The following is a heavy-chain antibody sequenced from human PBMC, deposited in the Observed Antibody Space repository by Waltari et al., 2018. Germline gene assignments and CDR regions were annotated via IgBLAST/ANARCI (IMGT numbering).Heavy chain of an antibody. CDR2: INGDGSST. V-gene: IGHV3-74*01. Sequence: EVQLVESGGGLVQPGGSLRLSCAASGFTFSSSSMHWVRQAPGKGLVWVSRINGDGSSTVYVDSVKGRVTISRDNAKNTVFLQMNGLRADDTAVYYCTTGGGLSQYWGRGTLVTVSS. CDR3: TTGGGLSQY. D-gene: IGHD1-1*01. J-gene: IGHJ4*02. CDR1: GFTFSSSS.